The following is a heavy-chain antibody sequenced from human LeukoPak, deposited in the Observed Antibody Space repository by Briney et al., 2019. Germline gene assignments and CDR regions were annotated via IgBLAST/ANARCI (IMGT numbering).Heavy chain of an antibody. CDR1: GYSISSGYY. CDR3: ARGPQYYDILTGLDV. J-gene: IGHJ6*04. D-gene: IGHD3-9*01. CDR2: IYHSGST. Sequence: SETLSLTCAVSGYSISSGYYWGWIRQPPGKGLEWIGSIYHSGSTYYNPSLKSRVTISVDTSKNQFSLKLSSVTAADTAVYYCARGPQYYDILTGLDVWGKGTTVTVSS. V-gene: IGHV4-38-2*01.